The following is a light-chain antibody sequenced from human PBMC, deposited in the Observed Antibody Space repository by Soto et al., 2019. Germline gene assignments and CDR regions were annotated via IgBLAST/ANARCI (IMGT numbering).Light chain of an antibody. CDR1: SSDVGGYKY. CDR2: DVT. CDR3: CSYAGRYTYV. J-gene: IGLJ1*01. V-gene: IGLV2-11*01. Sequence: QSVLTQPRSVSGSPGQSVTISCTGTSSDVGGYKYVSWYQQHPDKAPKVMIYDVTKRPSGVPDRFSGSKSGNTASLTISGLQAEDEADYYCCSYAGRYTYVFGTGTKVTVL.